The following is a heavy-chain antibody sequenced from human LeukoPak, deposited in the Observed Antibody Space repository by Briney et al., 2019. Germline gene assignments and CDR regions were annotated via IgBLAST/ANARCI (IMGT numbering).Heavy chain of an antibody. J-gene: IGHJ2*01. CDR2: INSDGSST. CDR3: TRTTVTADWYFDV. Sequence: GGSLRLSCAVSGFTFNTYWMHWVRQAPGKSLEWVSRINSDGSSTTYGASLEGRFTVSRDNAKNTLYLHIDDLRAEDSAVYYCTRTTVTADWYFDVWGRGTRVTVSS. D-gene: IGHD4-11*01. CDR1: GFTFNTYW. V-gene: IGHV3-74*01.